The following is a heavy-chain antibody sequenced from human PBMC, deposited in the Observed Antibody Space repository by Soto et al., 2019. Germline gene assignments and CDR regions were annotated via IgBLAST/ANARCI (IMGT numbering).Heavy chain of an antibody. CDR2: ISGSGTST. CDR3: AKSTSWGSSNCTEVNNDY. CDR1: GFAFMYYA. D-gene: IGHD2-8*02. V-gene: IGHV3-23*01. J-gene: IGHJ4*02. Sequence: EVQLSQSGGGLVQPGGSLRLSCAASGFAFMYYAMSWVRQAPGEGLEWVSAISGSGTSTYYADSAKGRFTISRDNSKSTVYRQMNSLRVEDTAVYYCAKSTSWGSSNCTEVNNDYWGQGSLVPVSS.